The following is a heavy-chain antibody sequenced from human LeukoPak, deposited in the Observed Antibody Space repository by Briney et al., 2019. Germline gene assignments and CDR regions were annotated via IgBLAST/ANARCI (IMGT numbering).Heavy chain of an antibody. CDR2: ISISSSTI. CDR1: GFTFSLYN. D-gene: IGHD2-15*01. CDR3: ARDRYCSGGNCSPPYYFDY. V-gene: IGHV3-48*02. Sequence: GGSLRLPCAASGFTFSLYNMNWVRQAPGKGLEWVSYISISSSTIYYTDSVKGRFTISRDNAKNSLYLQMNSLRDEDTAVYYCARDRYCSGGNCSPPYYFDYWGQGTLVTVSS. J-gene: IGHJ4*02.